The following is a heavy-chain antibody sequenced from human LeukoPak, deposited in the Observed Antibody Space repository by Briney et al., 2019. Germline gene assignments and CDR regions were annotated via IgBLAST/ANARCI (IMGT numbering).Heavy chain of an antibody. V-gene: IGHV3-33*06. CDR3: AKDLSYGSLWFDP. Sequence: GGSLRLSCAVTGLTFSDYWMTWVRQAPGKGLEWVALIWYDGSRTNYVDSVMGRFTISRDSSKNTLYLQMDNLRVEDTAVYFCAKDLSYGSLWFDPWGQGTLVTVSS. CDR1: GLTFSDYW. D-gene: IGHD3-10*01. CDR2: IWYDGSRT. J-gene: IGHJ5*02.